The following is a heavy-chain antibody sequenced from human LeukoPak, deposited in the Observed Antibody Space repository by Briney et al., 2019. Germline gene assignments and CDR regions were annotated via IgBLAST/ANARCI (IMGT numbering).Heavy chain of an antibody. CDR2: ISSSGNTI. CDR3: ARSDC. V-gene: IGHV3-48*03. J-gene: IGHJ4*02. Sequence: PGGSLRLSCVASGFSFTSYEMNWVRQAPGKGLEWVSYISSSGNTIYYADSVKGRFTISRDNAKNSLYLRMNSLRAEDTAVYYCARSDCWGQGTLVTVSS. CDR1: GFSFTSYE.